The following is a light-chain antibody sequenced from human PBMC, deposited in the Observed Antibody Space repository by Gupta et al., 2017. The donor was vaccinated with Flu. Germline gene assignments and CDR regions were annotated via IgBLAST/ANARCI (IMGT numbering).Light chain of an antibody. J-gene: IGLJ3*02. CDR3: LLSYTGARV. V-gene: IGLV7-46*01. CDR1: TGAVTSGHY. Sequence: QKPSLSLSPRGTVTLTCASSTGAVTSGHYAYWFQQKPGQAPRKLFYDPSNKPSWTPARFSGSLLGGKAALTLSGAQTEDEAEYYCLLSYTGARVFGGGTKLTVL. CDR2: DPS.